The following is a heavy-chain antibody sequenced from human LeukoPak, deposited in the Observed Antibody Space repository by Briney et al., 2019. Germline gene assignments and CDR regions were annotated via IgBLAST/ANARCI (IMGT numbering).Heavy chain of an antibody. CDR1: GFTFSSYG. V-gene: IGHV3-33*01. CDR3: ARDYLGYSGYDRDGLAFDY. D-gene: IGHD5-12*01. Sequence: GGSLRLSCAASGFTFSSYGMHWVRQAPGKGLEWVAVIWYDGSNKYYAGSVKGRFTISRDNSKNTLYLQMNSLRAEDTAVYYCARDYLGYSGYDRDGLAFDYWGQGTLVTVSS. J-gene: IGHJ4*02. CDR2: IWYDGSNK.